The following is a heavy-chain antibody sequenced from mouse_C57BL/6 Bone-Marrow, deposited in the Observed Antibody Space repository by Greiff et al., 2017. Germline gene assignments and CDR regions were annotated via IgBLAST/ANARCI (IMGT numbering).Heavy chain of an antibody. J-gene: IGHJ2*01. CDR2: INPYNGGT. CDR1: GYTFTDYY. V-gene: IGHV1-19*01. D-gene: IGHD4-1*01. CDR3: APNCDAFFDY. Sequence: EVQLLQSGPVLVKPGASVKMSCKASGYTFTDYYMNWVKQSHGKSLEWIGVINPYNGGTSYNQKLKGKATFTVDNPSSTAYMELNSLTSEDSAVYYCAPNCDAFFDYWGQGTTLTDSS.